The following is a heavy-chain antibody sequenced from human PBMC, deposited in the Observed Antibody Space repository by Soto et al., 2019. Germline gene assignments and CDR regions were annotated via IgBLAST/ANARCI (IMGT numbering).Heavy chain of an antibody. CDR2: IYYSGST. D-gene: IGHD3-9*01. Sequence: PSETLSLTCTVSGGSISSGDYYWSWIRQPPGKGLEWIGYIYYSGSTYYNPSLKSRVTISVDTSKNQFSLKLSSVTAADTAVYYCARVLPRGDLTIPNWFDPWGQGTLVTVS. V-gene: IGHV4-30-4*01. CDR3: ARVLPRGDLTIPNWFDP. CDR1: GGSISSGDYY. J-gene: IGHJ5*02.